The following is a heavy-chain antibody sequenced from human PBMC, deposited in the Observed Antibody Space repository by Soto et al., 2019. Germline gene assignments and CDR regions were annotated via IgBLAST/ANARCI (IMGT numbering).Heavy chain of an antibody. V-gene: IGHV4-39*01. Sequence: QLQLQESGPGLVKPSETLSLTCTVSGGSISDDTYYWGWIRQPPGKGLEWIGSMYYSGTSSYNPALKGPVRMSGDQVKKEFALRLNSVAGAGPAVLFRWGLPFDYPKRGPPGPWGQGTLVTVSS. J-gene: IGHJ5*02. CDR1: GGSISDDTYY. CDR3: WGLPFDYPKRGPPGP. CDR2: MYYSGTS. D-gene: IGHD3-16*01.